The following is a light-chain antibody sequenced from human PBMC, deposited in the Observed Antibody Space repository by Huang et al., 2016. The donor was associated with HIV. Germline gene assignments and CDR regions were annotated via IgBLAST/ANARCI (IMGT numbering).Light chain of an antibody. CDR2: DAS. J-gene: IGKJ5*01. Sequence: EILMTQSPGTLSVSPGERVTLSCSANASVSSSVAGYQQVSGQAPRLLIYDASTRATGIPARFSGSGSGTNFTLTISSLQSEDFAVYYCQQYNDWPPITFGQGTRLDIK. V-gene: IGKV3-15*01. CDR3: QQYNDWPPIT. CDR1: ASVSSS.